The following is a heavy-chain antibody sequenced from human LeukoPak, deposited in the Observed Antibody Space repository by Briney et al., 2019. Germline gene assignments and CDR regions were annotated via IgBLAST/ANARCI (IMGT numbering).Heavy chain of an antibody. D-gene: IGHD3-22*01. Sequence: ASVKVSCKASGYTFTSYYMHWVRQATGQGLEWMGIINPSGGSTSYAQKFQGRVTMTRDTSTSTVYMELSSLRSEDTAVYYCARDRYYDSSGHDAFDIWGQGTMVTVSS. V-gene: IGHV1-46*01. CDR3: ARDRYYDSSGHDAFDI. CDR2: INPSGGST. CDR1: GYTFTSYY. J-gene: IGHJ3*02.